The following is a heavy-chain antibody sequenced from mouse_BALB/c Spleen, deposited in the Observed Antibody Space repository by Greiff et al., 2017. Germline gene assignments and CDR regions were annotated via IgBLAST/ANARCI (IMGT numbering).Heavy chain of an antibody. CDR1: GYTFTDYE. CDR2: IDPETGGT. CDR3: TRQRGDY. Sequence: QVHVKQSGAELVRPGASVTLSCKASGYTFTDYEMHWVKQTPVHGLEWIGAIDPETGGTAYNQKFKGKATLTADKSSSTAYMELRSLTSEDSAVYYCTRQRGDYWGQGTTLTVSS. V-gene: IGHV1-15*01. J-gene: IGHJ2*01.